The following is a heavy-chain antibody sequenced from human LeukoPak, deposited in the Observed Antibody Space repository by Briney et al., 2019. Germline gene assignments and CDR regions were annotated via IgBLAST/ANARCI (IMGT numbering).Heavy chain of an antibody. J-gene: IGHJ5*02. CDR1: GASVSSGRYY. CDR2: IVDSEKI. D-gene: IGHD5-18*01. CDR3: ASGYGSGWFDA. V-gene: IGHV4-31*03. Sequence: SETLSLTCTVSGASVSSGRYYWSWIRQHPGKGLELIAYIVDSEKINYNPSLDSRLILSLDTSDNQFSLNLSSMTAADTAVYFCASGYGSGWFDAWGQGTLVAVSS.